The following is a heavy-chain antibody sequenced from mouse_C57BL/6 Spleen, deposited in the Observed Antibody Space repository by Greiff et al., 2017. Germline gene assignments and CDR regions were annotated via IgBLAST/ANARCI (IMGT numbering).Heavy chain of an antibody. D-gene: IGHD1-1*01. J-gene: IGHJ4*01. V-gene: IGHV1-15*01. CDR2: IDPETGGT. Sequence: QVQLQQSGAELVRPGASVTLSCKASGYTFTDYEMHWVKQTPVHGLEWIGAIDPETGGTAYNQKFKGKAILTADKSSSTAYMELRSLTSEDSAVYYCTREGNYGSLMGMDYWGQGTSVTVSS. CDR3: TREGNYGSLMGMDY. CDR1: GYTFTDYE.